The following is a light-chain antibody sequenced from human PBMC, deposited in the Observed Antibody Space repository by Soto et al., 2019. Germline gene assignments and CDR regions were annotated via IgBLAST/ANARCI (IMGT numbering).Light chain of an antibody. CDR1: SSDVGGYNY. J-gene: IGLJ1*01. CDR3: TSYRSSRTRYV. Sequence: QSVLTQPASVSGSPGQSITISCTGTSSDVGGYNYVSWYQQHPGRAPKLLIYDVSNRPSGVSNRFSGSKSGNTASLTISGLQAEDESDYYCTSYRSSRTRYVSGSGTKLT. CDR2: DVS. V-gene: IGLV2-14*03.